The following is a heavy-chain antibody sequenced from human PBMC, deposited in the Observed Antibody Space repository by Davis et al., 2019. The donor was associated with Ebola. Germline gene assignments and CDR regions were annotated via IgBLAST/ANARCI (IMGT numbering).Heavy chain of an antibody. CDR3: VRDQPRVGFDP. CDR2: ISTYNGDT. J-gene: IGHJ5*02. CDR1: GYTLTNYG. V-gene: IGHV1-18*01. D-gene: IGHD2-15*01. Sequence: AASVKVSCKASGYTLTNYGISWVRQAPGQGLEWMGWISTYNGDTNYAKKLQGRVTMTTDTSTSTAYMELRSLRSDDTAVYYCVRDQPRVGFDPWGQGTLVTVSS.